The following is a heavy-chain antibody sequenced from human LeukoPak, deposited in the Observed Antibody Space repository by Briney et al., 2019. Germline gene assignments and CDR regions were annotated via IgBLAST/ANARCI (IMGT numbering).Heavy chain of an antibody. V-gene: IGHV3-23*01. CDR3: AKNQEAAGIALDDY. CDR2: ISGSGGST. D-gene: IGHD6-13*01. CDR1: GFTFSSYS. Sequence: PGGSLRLSCAASGFTFSSYSMNWVRQAPGKGLEWVSAISGSGGSTYYADSVKGRFTISRDNSKNTLYLQMNSLRAEDTAVYYCAKNQEAAGIALDDYWGQGTLVTVSS. J-gene: IGHJ4*02.